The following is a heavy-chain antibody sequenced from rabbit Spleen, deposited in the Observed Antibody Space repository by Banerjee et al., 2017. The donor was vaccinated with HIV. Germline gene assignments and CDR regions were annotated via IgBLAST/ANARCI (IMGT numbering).Heavy chain of an antibody. CDR1: GLDISSRHW. V-gene: IGHV1S40*01. CDR2: MDVTSGNT. CDR3: ARSTTYATYAAFNL. J-gene: IGHJ4*01. D-gene: IGHD6-1*01. Sequence: QSLEESGGDLVKPGASLTLTCTASGLDISSRHWICWVRQTPGRGLEWIACMDVTSGNTYYATWAKGPFTISKTSSTTVTLQMTSLTAADTATYFCARSTTYATYAAFNLWARGPWSPS.